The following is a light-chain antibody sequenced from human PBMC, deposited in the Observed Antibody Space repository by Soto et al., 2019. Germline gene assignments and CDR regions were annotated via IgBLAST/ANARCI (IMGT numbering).Light chain of an antibody. J-gene: IGKJ4*01. CDR3: QQYNNWPLT. CDR2: GAS. V-gene: IGKV3-15*01. Sequence: EIVMTQSPATLSLSPGERATLSCRASQSVSDYLAWFQQKPGQAPRLLIYGASTRATGIPDRFTGSGSGTEFTLTISSLQSEDFAVYYCQQYNNWPLTFGGGTMVEIK. CDR1: QSVSDY.